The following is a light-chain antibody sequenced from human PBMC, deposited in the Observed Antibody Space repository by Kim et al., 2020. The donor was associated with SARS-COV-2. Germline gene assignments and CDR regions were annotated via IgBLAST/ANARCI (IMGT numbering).Light chain of an antibody. V-gene: IGLV2-14*03. J-gene: IGLJ3*02. CDR3: SSYTSSSTLWV. Sequence: SISISCTGGSSDVGGYNYVYWYQQHPGKAPKLMIYDVSNRPSGVSNRFSGSKSGNTASLTISGLQAEDEADYYCSSYTSSSTLWVFGGGTQLTVL. CDR2: DVS. CDR1: SSDVGGYNY.